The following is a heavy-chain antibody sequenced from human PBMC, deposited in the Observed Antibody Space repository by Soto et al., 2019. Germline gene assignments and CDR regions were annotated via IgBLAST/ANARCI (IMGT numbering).Heavy chain of an antibody. D-gene: IGHD2-15*01. J-gene: IGHJ4*02. CDR2: ISYDGSNK. V-gene: IGHV3-30*03. CDR1: GFTFSSYG. Sequence: QVQLVESGGGVVQPGRSLRLSCAASGFTFSSYGMHWVRQAPGKGLEWVAVISYDGSNKYYADSVKGRFTISRDNSKNTLYLQMNSLRAKDTAVYYCARRRSGRKGRDFDYWGQGTLVTVSS. CDR3: ARRRSGRKGRDFDY.